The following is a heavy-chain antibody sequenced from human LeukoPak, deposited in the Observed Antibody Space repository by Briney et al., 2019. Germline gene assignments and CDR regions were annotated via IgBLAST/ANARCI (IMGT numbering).Heavy chain of an antibody. Sequence: GGSLRLSCAVSGITLSNYGMSWVRQAPGKGLEWVAGISDSGGRTNYADSVKGRFTISRDNPKNTLYLQMNSLRAEDTAVYYCAKDIVVVVAATPFDYWGQGTLVTVSS. CDR2: ISDSGGRT. CDR3: AKDIVVVVAATPFDY. V-gene: IGHV3-23*01. CDR1: GITLSNYG. D-gene: IGHD2-15*01. J-gene: IGHJ4*02.